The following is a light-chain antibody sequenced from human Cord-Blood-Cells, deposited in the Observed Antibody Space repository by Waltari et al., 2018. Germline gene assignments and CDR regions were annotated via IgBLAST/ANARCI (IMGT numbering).Light chain of an antibody. CDR3: QKYYSTPWT. CDR2: WAS. Sequence: DIVMTQSPDSLAVSLGERATINCKSSQSVLYSSNNKTYLTWYQKKPGQPPKLLIYWASTRESGVPDRFSGSGSGTDFTLTISSLQAEDVAVYYCQKYYSTPWTFGQGTKVEIK. V-gene: IGKV4-1*01. J-gene: IGKJ1*01. CDR1: QSVLYSSNNKTY.